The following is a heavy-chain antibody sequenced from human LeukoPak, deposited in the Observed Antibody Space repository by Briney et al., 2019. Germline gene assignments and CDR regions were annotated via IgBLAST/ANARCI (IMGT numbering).Heavy chain of an antibody. D-gene: IGHD1-20*01. CDR3: AREGNWNDERHPSFGDY. CDR2: IIPILGIA. V-gene: IGHV1-69*04. Sequence: SVKVSCKASGGTFSSYAISWVRQAPGQGLEWMGRIIPILGIANYAQKFQGRVTITADKSTSTAYMELSSLRSEDTAVYYCAREGNWNDERHPSFGDYWAQGTLVTVSS. J-gene: IGHJ4*02. CDR1: GGTFSSYA.